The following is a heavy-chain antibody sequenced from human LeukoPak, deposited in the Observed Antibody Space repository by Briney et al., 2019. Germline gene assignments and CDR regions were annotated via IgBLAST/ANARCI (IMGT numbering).Heavy chain of an antibody. V-gene: IGHV3-74*01. J-gene: IGHJ3*02. Sequence: PGGSLRLSCAASGFTFSSYWMNWVRQAPGKGLVCVSRINSDGSSTSYADSAKGRFTISRDNAKKTLNLQMESLRVDDTAVYYCVRGRGSYWYDLGPAFNMWGQGTMVTVSS. CDR1: GFTFSSYW. D-gene: IGHD1-26*01. CDR2: INSDGSST. CDR3: VRGRGSYWYDLGPAFNM.